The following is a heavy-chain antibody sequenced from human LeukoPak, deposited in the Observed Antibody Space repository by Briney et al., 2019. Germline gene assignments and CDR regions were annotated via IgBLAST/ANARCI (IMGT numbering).Heavy chain of an antibody. CDR2: IWYDGGNK. V-gene: IGHV3-33*01. J-gene: IGHJ4*02. CDR3: ARDTLFVVPAAIPDY. CDR1: GFTFSIYG. Sequence: GGSLRLSCAASGFTFSIYGMHWVRQAPGKGLEWVAVIWYDGGNKYYADSVKGRFTISRDNSKNTLFLQMNSLRAEDTAAYYCARDTLFVVPAAIPDYWGLGTLVTVSS. D-gene: IGHD2-2*01.